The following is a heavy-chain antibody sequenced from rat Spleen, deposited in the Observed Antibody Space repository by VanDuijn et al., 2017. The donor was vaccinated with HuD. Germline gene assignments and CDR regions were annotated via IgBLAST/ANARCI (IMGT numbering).Heavy chain of an antibody. V-gene: IGHV5-29*01. J-gene: IGHJ2*01. CDR2: ISFEGSST. Sequence: EVQLVESGGGLVQPGRSLKLSCAASGFTFSNYGMAWVRQAPTKGLEWVATISFEGSSTYYRDSVKGRFTISRDNAKSTLYRQMDSLRSEDTATYYCARGGDYGLPNYFDYWGQGVMVTVSS. D-gene: IGHD1-6*01. CDR1: GFTFSNYG. CDR3: ARGGDYGLPNYFDY.